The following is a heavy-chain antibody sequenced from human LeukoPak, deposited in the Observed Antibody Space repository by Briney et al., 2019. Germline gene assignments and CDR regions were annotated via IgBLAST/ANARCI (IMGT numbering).Heavy chain of an antibody. D-gene: IGHD3-9*01. CDR1: GGTFSRHT. Sequence: SVKVSCKASGGTFSRHTTSWVRQAPGQGLEWMGGIFIIFGTANYEQKFQGRVTITADKSSRTAYMELSSLRSEDTAVYYCARGGDYDILAGYLPSNWFDPWGQGTLVTVSS. CDR2: IFIIFGTA. J-gene: IGHJ5*02. CDR3: ARGGDYDILAGYLPSNWFDP. V-gene: IGHV1-69*06.